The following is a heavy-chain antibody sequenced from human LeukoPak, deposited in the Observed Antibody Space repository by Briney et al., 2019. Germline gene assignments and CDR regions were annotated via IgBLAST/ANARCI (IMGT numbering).Heavy chain of an antibody. CDR3: ARTSTEQGYSYGYSGY. Sequence: ASVKVSXKASGGTFSSYAISWVRQAPGQGLEWMGGIIPIFGTANYAQKFQGRVTITADESTSTAYMELSSLRSEDTAVYYCARTSTEQGYSYGYSGYWGQGTLVTVSS. V-gene: IGHV1-69*01. J-gene: IGHJ4*02. CDR2: IIPIFGTA. CDR1: GGTFSSYA. D-gene: IGHD5-18*01.